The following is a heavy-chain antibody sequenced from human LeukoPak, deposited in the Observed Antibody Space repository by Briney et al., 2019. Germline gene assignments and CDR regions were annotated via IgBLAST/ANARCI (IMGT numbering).Heavy chain of an antibody. CDR1: GFTFSSYA. J-gene: IGHJ4*02. D-gene: IGHD3-22*01. CDR2: ISGSRGST. V-gene: IGHV3-23*01. CDR3: AKDRRGGLTMIVVAAFGY. Sequence: HPGGSLRLSCAASGFTFSSYAMSWVRQAPGKGLEWVSAISGSRGSTYYADSVKGRFTISRDNSKNTLYLQMNSLRAEDTAVYYCAKDRRGGLTMIVVAAFGYWGQGTLVTVSS.